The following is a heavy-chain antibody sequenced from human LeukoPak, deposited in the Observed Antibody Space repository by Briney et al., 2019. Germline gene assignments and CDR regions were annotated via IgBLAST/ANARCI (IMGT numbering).Heavy chain of an antibody. CDR2: IYYSGST. V-gene: IGHV4-39*01. Sequence: SETLSLTCTVSGGSVSSSSYYWGWIRQPPGKGLEWIGSIYYSGSTYYKSSLKSRVTISVDTSKKQFSLKLSSVTAADTAVYYCARGLEDMITFGGISTYDYWGQGTLVTVSS. CDR3: ARGLEDMITFGGISTYDY. J-gene: IGHJ4*02. CDR1: GGSVSSSSYY. D-gene: IGHD3-16*01.